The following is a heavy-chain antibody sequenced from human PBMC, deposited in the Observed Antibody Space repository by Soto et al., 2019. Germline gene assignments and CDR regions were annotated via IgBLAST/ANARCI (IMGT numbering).Heavy chain of an antibody. V-gene: IGHV1-18*01. J-gene: IGHJ4*02. CDR3: ARLIAAPGTTSDN. CDR2: IRAYNGNT. D-gene: IGHD6-13*01. CDR1: VDTFTRYG. Sequence: QVQLVQSGAEVKKPGASVKDSCKASVDTFTRYGISWVRQAPGQGLEWMGWIRAYNGNTNYAQKLQGRVTMTTDTSTSTAYMELRSLRSDDTAVYYCARLIAAPGTTSDNWGQGTLVTVSS.